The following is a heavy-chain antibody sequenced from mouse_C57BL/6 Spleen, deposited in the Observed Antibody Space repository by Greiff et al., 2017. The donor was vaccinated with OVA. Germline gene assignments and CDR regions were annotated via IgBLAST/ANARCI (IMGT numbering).Heavy chain of an antibody. D-gene: IGHD1-1*01. Sequence: EVKVEESGEGLVKPGGSLKLSCAASGFTFSSYAMSWVRQTPEKRLEWVAYISSGGDYIYYADTVKGRFTISRDNARNTLYLQMSSLKSEDTAMYYCTRDTYYGSSYKAFDYWGQGTTLTVSS. CDR2: ISSGGDYI. J-gene: IGHJ2*01. CDR3: TRDTYYGSSYKAFDY. CDR1: GFTFSSYA. V-gene: IGHV5-9-1*02.